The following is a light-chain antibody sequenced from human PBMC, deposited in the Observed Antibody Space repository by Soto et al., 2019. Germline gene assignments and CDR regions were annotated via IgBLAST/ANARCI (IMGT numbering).Light chain of an antibody. J-gene: IGLJ3*02. V-gene: IGLV2-23*03. CDR3: CSYAGSSTFGV. CDR1: SSDVGSYNL. CDR2: EGS. Sequence: ALTQPASVSGSPGQSITISCTGTSSDVGSYNLVSWYQQHPGKAPKLMIYEGSKRPSGVSNRFSGSKSGNTASLTISGLQAEDEADYYCCSYAGSSTFGVFGGGTKVTVL.